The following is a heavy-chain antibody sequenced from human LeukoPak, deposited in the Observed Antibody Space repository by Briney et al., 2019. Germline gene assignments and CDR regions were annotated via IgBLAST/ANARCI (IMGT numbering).Heavy chain of an antibody. CDR2: IYSGGST. D-gene: IGHD3-9*01. CDR1: GFTVSSNY. Sequence: GGSLRLSCAASGFTVSSNYVSWVRQAPGKGLEWVSVIYSGGSTYYADSAKGRFTISRDNSKDTLYLQMNSLRAEDTAVYYCARHLTGDACHFDYWGQGTLVTVSS. J-gene: IGHJ4*02. V-gene: IGHV3-53*01. CDR3: ARHLTGDACHFDY.